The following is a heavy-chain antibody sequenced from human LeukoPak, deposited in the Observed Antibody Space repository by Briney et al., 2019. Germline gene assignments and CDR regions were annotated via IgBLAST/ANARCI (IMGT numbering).Heavy chain of an antibody. Sequence: GGSLRLSCAASGFTFSSYAMSWVRQAPGKGLEWVSYITSSGSTIYYADSVKGRFTISRDNAKNSLYLQMNSLRAEDTAVYYCARYSSDWEIDSWGQGTLVTVSS. J-gene: IGHJ4*02. CDR3: ARYSSDWEIDS. V-gene: IGHV3-48*03. D-gene: IGHD6-19*01. CDR1: GFTFSSYA. CDR2: ITSSGSTI.